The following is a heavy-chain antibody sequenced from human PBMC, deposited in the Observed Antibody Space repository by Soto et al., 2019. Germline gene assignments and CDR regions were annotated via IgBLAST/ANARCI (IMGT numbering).Heavy chain of an antibody. CDR2: INVASGNT. CDR1: GYRFTTYD. CDR3: ASPYSSSGIDYYGMDV. D-gene: IGHD3-10*01. Sequence: QVQLVQSGAEVKKPGASVRVSCKASGYRFTTYDIHWVRQAPGQRLEWMGWINVASGNTKYSQKFLGRVTISRDTSERKAYMELRNLRSQDTAVYYCASPYSSSGIDYYGMDVWGLGTTVTVSS. J-gene: IGHJ6*02. V-gene: IGHV1-3*01.